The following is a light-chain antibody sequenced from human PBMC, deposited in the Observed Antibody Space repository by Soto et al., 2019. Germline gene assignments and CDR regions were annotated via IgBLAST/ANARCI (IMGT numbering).Light chain of an antibody. V-gene: IGKV3-11*01. Sequence: DIVLTQSPATLSLSPGDRATLSCRASQNVNNYLAWYQQKPGQAPRLLIYDASNRATGIPARFSGSGSGTDFTLTISSLEPEDFAIYDCQQRLSWYTFGQGTRLEIK. J-gene: IGKJ2*01. CDR1: QNVNNY. CDR3: QQRLSWYT. CDR2: DAS.